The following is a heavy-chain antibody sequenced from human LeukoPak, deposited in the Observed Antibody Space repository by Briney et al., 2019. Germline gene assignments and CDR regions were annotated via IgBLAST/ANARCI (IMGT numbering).Heavy chain of an antibody. CDR1: GFTFDDYA. V-gene: IGHV3-43D*03. CDR2: ISWDGGST. J-gene: IGHJ4*02. CDR3: AKDISQDYGDPVDFDY. D-gene: IGHD4-17*01. Sequence: GGSLRLSCAASGFTFDDYAMHWVRQAPGKGLEWVSLISWDGGSTYYADSVKGRFTISRDNSKNSLYLQMNSLRAEDTALYYCAKDISQDYGDPVDFDYWGQGALVTVSS.